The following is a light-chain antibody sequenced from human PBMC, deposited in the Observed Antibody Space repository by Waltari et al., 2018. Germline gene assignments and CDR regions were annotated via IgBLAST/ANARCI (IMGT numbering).Light chain of an antibody. CDR3: ATWDGSLTAWV. J-gene: IGLJ3*02. V-gene: IGLV1-47*01. CDR2: RNN. Sequence: QSVLTQPPSASGTPGPRVTISCSGSTSNIGRNYVYWYQQFPGTAPKLLGFRNNELPSVFPDRISGSKSVTSASLGISGLRSEDEADDYCATWDGSLTAWVFGGGTKVTVL. CDR1: TSNIGRNY.